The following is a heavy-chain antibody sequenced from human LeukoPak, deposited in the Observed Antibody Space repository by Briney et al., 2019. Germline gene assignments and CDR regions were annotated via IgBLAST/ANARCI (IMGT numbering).Heavy chain of an antibody. Sequence: SETLSLTCAVYGGSFSGYYWSWIRQPPGKGLEWIGEINHSGSTNYNPSLKSRVTISVDTSKNQFSLKLSSVTAADTAVYNCAREMRYCSSTSCRKDYFDYWGQGTLVTVSS. CDR3: AREMRYCSSTSCRKDYFDY. CDR2: INHSGST. J-gene: IGHJ4*02. D-gene: IGHD2-2*01. V-gene: IGHV4-34*01. CDR1: GGSFSGYY.